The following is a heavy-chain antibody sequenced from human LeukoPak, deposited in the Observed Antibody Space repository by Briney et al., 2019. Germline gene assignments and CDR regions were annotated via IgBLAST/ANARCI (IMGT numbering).Heavy chain of an antibody. Sequence: ASVKVSCKASGYTFTSYGISWVGQAPGQGLEWMGGISAYNGNTNYAQKLQGRVTMTTDTSTSTAYMELRSLRSDDTAVYYCATNPYYDFWSGYYLPPDYWGQGTLVTVSS. D-gene: IGHD3-3*01. CDR1: GYTFTSYG. CDR3: ATNPYYDFWSGYYLPPDY. CDR2: ISAYNGNT. J-gene: IGHJ4*02. V-gene: IGHV1-18*01.